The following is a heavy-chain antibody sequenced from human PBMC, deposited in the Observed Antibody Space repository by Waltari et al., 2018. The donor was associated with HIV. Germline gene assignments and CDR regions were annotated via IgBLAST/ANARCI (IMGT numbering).Heavy chain of an antibody. V-gene: IGHV3-23*01. Sequence: EVQLLESGGGLVQPGGSLRLSCAASGFTFSSYAMSWVRPAPGKGLEWVSAISGSGGSTYYADSVKGRFTISRDNSKNTLYLQMNSLRAEDTAVYYCAHTRGSSGWPTSYFDYWGQGTLVTVSS. CDR2: ISGSGGST. CDR3: AHTRGSSGWPTSYFDY. D-gene: IGHD6-19*01. J-gene: IGHJ4*02. CDR1: GFTFSSYA.